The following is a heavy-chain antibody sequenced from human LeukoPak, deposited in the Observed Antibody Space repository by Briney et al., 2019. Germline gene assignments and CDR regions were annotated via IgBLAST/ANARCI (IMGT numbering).Heavy chain of an antibody. CDR2: IYTTGAT. Sequence: SETLSLTCTVSSGSINSYNWGWVRQPPGKGLEWIGRIYTTGATQYNPSLKSRLTMSIDTSTSQFSLNLRSVTAADTAVYYCGRQGYTASHYFLDFWSQGTLVAVS. CDR3: GRQGYTASHYFLDF. V-gene: IGHV4-4*07. CDR1: SGSINSYN. D-gene: IGHD2-2*02. J-gene: IGHJ4*02.